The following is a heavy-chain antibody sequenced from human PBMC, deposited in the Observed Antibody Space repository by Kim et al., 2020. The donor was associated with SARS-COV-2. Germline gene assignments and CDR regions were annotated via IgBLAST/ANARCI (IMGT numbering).Heavy chain of an antibody. J-gene: IGHJ2*01. D-gene: IGHD6-13*01. CDR2: K. V-gene: IGHV3-33*06. Sequence: KSYADSVKGRFTISRDNSKTTLYLQMNSLRAEDTAVYYCAKGAAAGPLDLWGRGTLVTVSS. CDR3: AKGAAAGPLDL.